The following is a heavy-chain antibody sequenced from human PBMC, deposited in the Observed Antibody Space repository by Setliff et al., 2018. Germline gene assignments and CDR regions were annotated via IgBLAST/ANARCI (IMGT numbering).Heavy chain of an antibody. CDR3: ARDLSTTVMTRSWYYFDY. D-gene: IGHD4-17*01. CDR1: GYTFATYG. V-gene: IGHV1-18*01. CDR2: ISPYNSNT. Sequence: ASVKVSCKASGYTFATYGISWVRQAPGQGLEWMGWISPYNSNTNYAQNFQGRVTMTADTSTSTAYMELRSLRSDDTAMYYCARDLSTTVMTRSWYYFDYWGQGTLVTVSS. J-gene: IGHJ4*02.